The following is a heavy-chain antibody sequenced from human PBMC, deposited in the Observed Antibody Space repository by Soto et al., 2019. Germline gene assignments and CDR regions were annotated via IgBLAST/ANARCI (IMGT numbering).Heavy chain of an antibody. CDR2: IKEDGSEK. CDR3: GRGYARWDY. CDR1: GFTFSSYW. D-gene: IGHD2-15*01. V-gene: IGHV3-7*03. J-gene: IGHJ4*02. Sequence: EVQLVESGGGLVQPGGSLRLSCVASGFTFSSYWMSWVRQAPGKGPEWVANIKEDGSEKYYVDSVKGRFTISRDNVKNSLYLQMNSLRAEDTAVYYCGRGYARWDYWGQGTLVTVAS.